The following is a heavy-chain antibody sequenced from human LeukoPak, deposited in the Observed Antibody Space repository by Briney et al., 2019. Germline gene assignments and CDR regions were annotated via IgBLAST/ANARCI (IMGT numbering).Heavy chain of an antibody. J-gene: IGHJ6*02. CDR2: IYAGGST. CDR3: ASGLYGMDV. CDR1: GFTVSSNY. Sequence: PGGSLRLSCAASGFTVSSNYMSWVRQAPGKWLEWVSTIYAGGSTYYADSVKGRFTISRDNSKNTLYLQMSSLRAEDTAVYYCASGLYGMDVWGQGTTVTVSS. V-gene: IGHV3-66*01. D-gene: IGHD2-21*01.